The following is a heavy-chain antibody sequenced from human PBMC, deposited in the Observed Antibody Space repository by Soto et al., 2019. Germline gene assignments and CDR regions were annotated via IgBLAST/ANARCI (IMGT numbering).Heavy chain of an antibody. J-gene: IGHJ6*02. D-gene: IGHD6-19*01. CDR3: ARDQWRGGYGMDV. CDR1: GGSISSGGYY. Sequence: PSETPSLTCTVSGGSISSGGYYWSWIRQHPGKGLEWIGYIYYSGSTYYNPSLKSRVTISVDTSKNQFSLKLSSVTAADTAVYYCARDQWRGGYGMDVWGQGTTVTVSS. V-gene: IGHV4-31*03. CDR2: IYYSGST.